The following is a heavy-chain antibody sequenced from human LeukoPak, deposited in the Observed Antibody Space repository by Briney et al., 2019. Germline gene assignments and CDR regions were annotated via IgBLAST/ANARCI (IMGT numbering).Heavy chain of an antibody. CDR3: AKTYYYGSGSRDYYMDV. CDR1: GYTFVSYS. V-gene: IGHV1-18*01. D-gene: IGHD3-10*01. J-gene: IGHJ6*03. CDR2: ISPYNGNT. Sequence: ASVKVSCKASGYTFVSYSISWVRQAPGQGLEWMGRISPYNGNTNYAQKFQGRVTMTRNTSISTAYMELSSLRSEDTAVYYCAKTYYYGSGSRDYYMDVWGKGTTVTISS.